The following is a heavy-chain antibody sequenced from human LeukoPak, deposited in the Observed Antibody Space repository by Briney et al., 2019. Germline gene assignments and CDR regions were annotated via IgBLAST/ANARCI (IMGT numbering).Heavy chain of an antibody. J-gene: IGHJ3*02. Sequence: SETLSLTCTVSGGSISSCHWSWIRQPPGKGLEWIGYIYYSGSTNYNPSLKSRVTISVDTSKNQFSLKLSSVTAADTAVYYCARSYDFWSGYAAFDIWGQGTMVTVSS. CDR2: IYYSGST. D-gene: IGHD3-3*01. CDR3: ARSYDFWSGYAAFDI. CDR1: GGSISSCH. V-gene: IGHV4-59*01.